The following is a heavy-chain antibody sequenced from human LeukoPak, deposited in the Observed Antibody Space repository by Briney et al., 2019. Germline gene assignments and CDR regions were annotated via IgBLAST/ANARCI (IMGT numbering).Heavy chain of an antibody. D-gene: IGHD4-17*01. CDR3: AKLGGDPNYYYYYMDV. CDR1: GFTFSSYG. Sequence: GGSLRLSCAASGFTFSSYGMSWVRQAPGKGLEWVSAISGSGGSTYYADSVKGRFTISRDNSKNTLYLQMNSLRAEDTAVYYCAKLGGDPNYYYYYMDVWGKGTTVTISS. CDR2: ISGSGGST. J-gene: IGHJ6*03. V-gene: IGHV3-23*01.